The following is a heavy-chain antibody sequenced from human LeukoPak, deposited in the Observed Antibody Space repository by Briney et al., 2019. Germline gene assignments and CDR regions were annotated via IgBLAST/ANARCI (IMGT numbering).Heavy chain of an antibody. CDR3: ARAESFDY. CDR1: GGTFSSYA. D-gene: IGHD5-24*01. V-gene: IGHV1-69*04. Sequence: GASVKVSCKASGGTFSSYAISWVRQAPGQGLEWMGRIIPILGIANYAQKFQGRVTITADKSTSTAYMELRSLRSDDTAVYYCARAESFDYWGQGTLVTVSS. CDR2: IIPILGIA. J-gene: IGHJ4*02.